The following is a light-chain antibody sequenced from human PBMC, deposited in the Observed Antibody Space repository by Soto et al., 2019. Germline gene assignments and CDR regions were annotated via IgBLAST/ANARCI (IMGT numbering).Light chain of an antibody. J-gene: IGKJ1*01. Sequence: DIQMTQSPSSQSASVGDRVTITCRASRSIRSYLHWYQQKPGKAHNLLVYAASSLQSGVPSRFSGSGSGTDFTLTISSLQPEDFATYYGLQSYNTPPTFGQGTKGEIK. CDR1: RSIRSY. CDR2: AAS. V-gene: IGKV1-39*01. CDR3: LQSYNTPPT.